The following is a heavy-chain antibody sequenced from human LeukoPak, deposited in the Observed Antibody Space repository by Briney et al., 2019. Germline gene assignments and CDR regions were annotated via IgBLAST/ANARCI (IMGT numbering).Heavy chain of an antibody. CDR3: AKDRTVGASYWYFDL. V-gene: IGHV3-30-3*02. CDR1: GFTFSGYP. Sequence: PGGSLRLSCAASGFTFSGYPIHWVRQAPGKGLEWVAVISYDGSNKYYADSVKGRFTISRDSSKNTLFLHMNTLRAEDTAIYYCAKDRTVGASYWYFDLWGRGTLVTVSS. D-gene: IGHD1-26*01. CDR2: ISYDGSNK. J-gene: IGHJ2*01.